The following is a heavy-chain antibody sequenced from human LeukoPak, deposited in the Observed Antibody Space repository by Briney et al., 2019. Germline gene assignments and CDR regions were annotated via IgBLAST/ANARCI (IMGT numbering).Heavy chain of an antibody. Sequence: SVKVSCKDSGGTFSSYAISWVRQAPGQGLEWMGGIIPIFGTANYAQKFQGRVTITADESTSTAYMELSSLRSEDTAVYYCARVGILNDFWSGYPFDPWGQGTLVTVSS. CDR1: GGTFSSYA. CDR2: IIPIFGTA. CDR3: ARVGILNDFWSGYPFDP. J-gene: IGHJ5*02. D-gene: IGHD3-3*01. V-gene: IGHV1-69*01.